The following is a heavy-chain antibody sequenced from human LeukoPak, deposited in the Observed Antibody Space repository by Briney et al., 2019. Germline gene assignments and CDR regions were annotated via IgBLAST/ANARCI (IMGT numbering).Heavy chain of an antibody. J-gene: IGHJ4*02. Sequence: GASVKVSCKVSGYTLTELSMHWVRQAPGKGLEWMGGFDPEDGETIYAQKFQGRVTMTEDTSTDTAYMELGSLRSEDTAVYYCATDASYYYDSSGYYLDWGQGTLVTVSS. V-gene: IGHV1-24*01. CDR1: GYTLTELS. CDR3: ATDASYYYDSSGYYLD. D-gene: IGHD3-22*01. CDR2: FDPEDGET.